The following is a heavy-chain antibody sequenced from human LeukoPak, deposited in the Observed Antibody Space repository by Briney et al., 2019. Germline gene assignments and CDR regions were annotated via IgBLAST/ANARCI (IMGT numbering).Heavy chain of an antibody. D-gene: IGHD2-15*01. V-gene: IGHV1-46*01. J-gene: IGHJ4*02. Sequence: APVKVSCKTSGYTFTSYFIHWVRQAPGQGLEWMGLINPSGGSTNYAHQFQGRVTMTRDTSTSTVYMELSSLRSEDTAVFYCAREKYGSPVAAPDYWGQGTLVTVSS. CDR2: INPSGGST. CDR3: AREKYGSPVAAPDY. CDR1: GYTFTSYF.